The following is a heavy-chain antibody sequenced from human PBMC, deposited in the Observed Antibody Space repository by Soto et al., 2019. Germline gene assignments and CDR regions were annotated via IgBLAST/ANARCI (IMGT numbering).Heavy chain of an antibody. CDR3: ARDLEMATTSGNYYGMDV. CDR1: GFTFSSYW. J-gene: IGHJ6*02. Sequence: PGGSLRLSCAASGFTFSSYWMSWVRQAPGRGLEWVANIRQDGSEKYYVDSVKGRFTISRDNAKNSLYLQMNSLRAEDTAVYYCARDLEMATTSGNYYGMDVWGQGTTATVSS. CDR2: IRQDGSEK. D-gene: IGHD5-12*01. V-gene: IGHV3-7*03.